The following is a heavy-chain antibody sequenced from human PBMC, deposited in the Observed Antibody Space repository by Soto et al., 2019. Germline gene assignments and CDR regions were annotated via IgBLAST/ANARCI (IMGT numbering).Heavy chain of an antibody. Sequence: QVQLQQWGAGLLKPSETLSLTCAVYGGSFSGYYWSWIRQPPGKGLEWIGEINHSGSTNYNPSLKIRVTISVDTSKNQFSLKLSSVTAADTAVYYCARGLVTTSPSYYFDYWGQGTLVTVSS. D-gene: IGHD4-17*01. CDR2: INHSGST. V-gene: IGHV4-34*01. CDR3: ARGLVTTSPSYYFDY. J-gene: IGHJ4*02. CDR1: GGSFSGYY.